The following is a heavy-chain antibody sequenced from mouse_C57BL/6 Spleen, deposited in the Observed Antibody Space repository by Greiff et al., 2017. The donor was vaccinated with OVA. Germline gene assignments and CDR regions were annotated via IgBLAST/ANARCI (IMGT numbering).Heavy chain of an antibody. CDR2: IYPGSGNT. V-gene: IGHV1-76*01. D-gene: IGHD4-1*02. CDR3: ARVSTTGYYFDY. J-gene: IGHJ2*01. Sequence: QVQLQQSGAELVRPGASVKLSCKASGYTFTDYYINWVKQRPGQGLEWIARIYPGSGNTYYTEKFKGKATLTADKSSSTAYMQLSSLTSEDSAVYFCARVSTTGYYFDYWGQGTTLTVSS. CDR1: GYTFTDYY.